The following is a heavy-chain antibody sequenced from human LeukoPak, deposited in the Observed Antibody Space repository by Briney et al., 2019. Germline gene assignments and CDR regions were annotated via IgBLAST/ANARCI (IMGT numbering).Heavy chain of an antibody. Sequence: SETLSLTCAVYGGSFSGYYWSWIRQPPGKGLEWIGEINHSGSTNYNPSLKSRVTISVDTSKNRFSLKLSSVTAADTAVYYCARGFPGRGSRYFGPYYFDYWGQGTLVTVSS. CDR3: ARGFPGRGSRYFGPYYFDY. D-gene: IGHD3-9*01. CDR2: INHSGST. J-gene: IGHJ4*02. V-gene: IGHV4-34*01. CDR1: GGSFSGYY.